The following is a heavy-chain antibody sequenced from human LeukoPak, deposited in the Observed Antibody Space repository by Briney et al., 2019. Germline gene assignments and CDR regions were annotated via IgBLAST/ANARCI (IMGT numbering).Heavy chain of an antibody. CDR3: ARVVEYYDYVWGSYRYWDS. V-gene: IGHV1-18*01. CDR2: ISAYNGNT. Sequence: GASVKVSCKASGYTFTSYGISWVRQAPGQGLEWRGWISAYNGNTNYAQKLQGRLTMTTDTSTSTAYMELRSLRSDDTAVYYCARVVEYYDYVWGSYRYWDSWGQGTLVTVSS. CDR1: GYTFTSYG. J-gene: IGHJ4*02. D-gene: IGHD3-16*02.